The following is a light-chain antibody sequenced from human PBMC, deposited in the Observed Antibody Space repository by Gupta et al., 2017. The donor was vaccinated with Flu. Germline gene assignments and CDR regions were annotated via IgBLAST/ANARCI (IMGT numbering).Light chain of an antibody. J-gene: IGLJ2*01. Sequence: QSVLTQPPSVSGAPGQRVTISCTGSSSNIGAGYDVHWYQQLPGTAPKLLIYGNSNRPSGVPDRFSGSKSGTSVSLAITGRQAEDEADYYCQSYDSSLSGVVFGGGTKLTVL. V-gene: IGLV1-40*01. CDR3: QSYDSSLSGVV. CDR2: GNS. CDR1: SSNIGAGYD.